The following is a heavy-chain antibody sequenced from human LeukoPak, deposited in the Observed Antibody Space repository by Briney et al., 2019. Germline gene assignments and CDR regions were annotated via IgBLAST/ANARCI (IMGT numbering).Heavy chain of an antibody. D-gene: IGHD6-19*01. Sequence: ASVKVSCKASGYTFTGDYMHWVRQAPGQGLEWMGWINPNSGGTNYAQKFQGRVTMTRDTSISTAYMELSRLRSDDTAVYYCARGLSYSSGWYDPGDYWGQGTLVTVSS. CDR2: INPNSGGT. J-gene: IGHJ4*02. CDR3: ARGLSYSSGWYDPGDY. CDR1: GYTFTGDY. V-gene: IGHV1-2*02.